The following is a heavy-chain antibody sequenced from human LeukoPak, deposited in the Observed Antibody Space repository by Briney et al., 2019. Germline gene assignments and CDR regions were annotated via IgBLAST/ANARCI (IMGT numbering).Heavy chain of an antibody. Sequence: RASETLSLTCAVYGGPFSGYYWNWIRQPPGKGLEWIGEINHNGYTNYNPSLESRVTISVDTSKNQFSLKVYSLTAADTAVYFCARAGTGDRSAVFNYWGQEILVTVSS. CDR2: INHNGYT. CDR3: ARAGTGDRSAVFNY. V-gene: IGHV4-34*01. J-gene: IGHJ4*02. CDR1: GGPFSGYY. D-gene: IGHD7-27*01.